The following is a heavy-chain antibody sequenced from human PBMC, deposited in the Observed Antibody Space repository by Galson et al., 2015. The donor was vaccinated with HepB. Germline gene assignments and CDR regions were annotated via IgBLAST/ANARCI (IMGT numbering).Heavy chain of an antibody. Sequence: SLRLSCAASGFTFSNYWMHWVRQAPGKGLVWVSRINSDGSSTTYADSVKGRFTISRDNAKNTLYLQMNSLRVEDTAVYYCVRAGDYGDGGYFVQLDYWGEGTLVTVSS. CDR1: GFTFSNYW. D-gene: IGHD4-17*01. V-gene: IGHV3-74*01. CDR3: VRAGDYGDGGYFVQLDY. CDR2: INSDGSST. J-gene: IGHJ4*02.